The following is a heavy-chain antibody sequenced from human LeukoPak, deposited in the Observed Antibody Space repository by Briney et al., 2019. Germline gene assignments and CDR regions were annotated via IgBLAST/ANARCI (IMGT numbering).Heavy chain of an antibody. V-gene: IGHV4-4*07. D-gene: IGHD3-10*01. CDR3: ARDSGTTGEVKFDP. CDR2: IYTSGST. Sequence: SETLSLTCTVSGGSISSYYWSWIRQPAGKVLEWIGRIYTSGSTDYNPSLKSRVTMSVDTSKNQFSLKLSSVTAADTAVYYCARDSGTTGEVKFDPWGQGTLVTVSS. J-gene: IGHJ5*02. CDR1: GGSISSYY.